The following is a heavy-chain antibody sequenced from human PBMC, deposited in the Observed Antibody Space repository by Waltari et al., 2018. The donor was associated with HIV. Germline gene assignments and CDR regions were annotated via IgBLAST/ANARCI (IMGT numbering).Heavy chain of an antibody. Sequence: QVQVQQWGPGMLKPSETLSLTCAVYGGSFSGYFWTWLRQPPGKGLEWLGEINHSGSTNYNPSLKSRVTMSVDTSKNQFSLKLSSVTAADTAVYYCAGRGYCSSTSCYTQFDPWGQGTLVTVSS. CDR3: AGRGYCSSTSCYTQFDP. D-gene: IGHD2-2*02. J-gene: IGHJ5*02. CDR2: INHSGST. V-gene: IGHV4-34*01. CDR1: GGSFSGYF.